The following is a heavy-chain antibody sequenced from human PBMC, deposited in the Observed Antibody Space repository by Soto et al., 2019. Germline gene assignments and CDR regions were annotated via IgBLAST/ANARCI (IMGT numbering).Heavy chain of an antibody. J-gene: IGHJ4*02. CDR3: AKDTYYHDSTGYYVFDY. CDR1: GGSISSSSYY. V-gene: IGHV4-39*02. Sequence: SETLSLTCTVSGGSISSSSYYWGWIRQPPGKGLEWIGSIYYSGSTYYNPSLKSRVTISVDTSKNQFSLRAEDAAVYYCAKDTYYHDSTGYYVFDYWGQGTLVTVSS. CDR2: IYYSGST. D-gene: IGHD3-22*01.